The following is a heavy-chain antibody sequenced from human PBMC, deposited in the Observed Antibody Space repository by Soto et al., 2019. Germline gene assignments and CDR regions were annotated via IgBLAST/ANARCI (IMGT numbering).Heavy chain of an antibody. J-gene: IGHJ4*02. CDR1: GFTFNDYA. CDR2: SRGGGGST. V-gene: IGHV3-23*01. D-gene: IGHD6-19*01. Sequence: EVQLLESGGDLVQPGGSLTLSCAASGFTFNDYAMSWVRQAPGKGLEWVSASRGGGGSTFYADSVRGRFTISRDNAKSTLYLPMSSLRAEDTAVYYCAKIGWSEVAGWEFDYWGQGTLVTVSS. CDR3: AKIGWSEVAGWEFDY.